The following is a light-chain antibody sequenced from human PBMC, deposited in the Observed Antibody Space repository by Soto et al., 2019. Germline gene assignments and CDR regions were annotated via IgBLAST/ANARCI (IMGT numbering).Light chain of an antibody. CDR3: RSYTSSSTLVV. V-gene: IGLV2-14*01. CDR2: EVS. J-gene: IGLJ2*01. Sequence: QSALTQPASVSGSPGQSITISCTGTSSDVGDYNYVSWYQQHPGKAPKLMISEVSDRSSGVSNRFSASKSGNTASLTISGLQAQYEADYYCRSYTSSSTLVVFGGGTKLTVL. CDR1: SSDVGDYNY.